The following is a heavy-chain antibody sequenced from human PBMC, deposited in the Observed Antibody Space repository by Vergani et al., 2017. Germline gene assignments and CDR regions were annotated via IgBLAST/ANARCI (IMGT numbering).Heavy chain of an antibody. D-gene: IGHD3-10*01. CDR3: ARGNYYGSGTYVDP. V-gene: IGHV3-23*01. J-gene: IGHJ5*02. CDR1: GFTFTSYG. Sequence: EVQLLESGGGLVQPGESLRLSCTVSGFTFTSYGISWVRQAPGKGLEWVSGISASGGSTYYTDSVKGRFIISRDISKNTLHLQINNLRVEDTAVYYCARGNYYGSGTYVDPWGQGTLVTVSS. CDR2: ISASGGST.